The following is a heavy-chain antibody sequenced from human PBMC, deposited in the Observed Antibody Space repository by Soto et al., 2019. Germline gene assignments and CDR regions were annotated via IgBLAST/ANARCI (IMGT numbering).Heavy chain of an antibody. CDR3: ARDHIHGWKSDY. CDR2: RKQDGSEN. J-gene: IGHJ4*02. V-gene: IGHV3-7*03. D-gene: IGHD6-19*01. CDR1: GFTFSNYW. Sequence: EVQLVESGGGLVQPGGSLRLSCAASGFTFSNYWMSWVRQATGKGLEWVANRKQDGSENYYVDSVKGRFSTSRDNTNNSFYLQMNRVRAEETAVYYCARDHIHGWKSDYWGRGTLVTVSS.